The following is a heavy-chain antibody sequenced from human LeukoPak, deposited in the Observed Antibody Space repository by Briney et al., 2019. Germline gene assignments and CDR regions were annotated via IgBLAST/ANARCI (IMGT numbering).Heavy chain of an antibody. CDR3: ATDESGRRFDY. CDR1: GFTFYDYS. Sequence: NPGGSLRLSCAPSGFTFYDYSMNWVRQAPGKGLEWVSSISGNSNYIYYADSVKGRFTISRDNAKNSLYLHLNSLRGEDTAVYYCATDESGRRFDYWGQGTLVTVSS. CDR2: ISGNSNYI. V-gene: IGHV3-21*01. J-gene: IGHJ4*02. D-gene: IGHD1-26*01.